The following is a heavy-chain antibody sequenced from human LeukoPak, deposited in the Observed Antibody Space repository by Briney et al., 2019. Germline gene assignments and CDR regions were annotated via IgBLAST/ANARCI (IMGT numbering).Heavy chain of an antibody. CDR2: IYYSGST. Sequence: SETLSLTCTVSGGSISSYYWSWIRQPPGKGLEWIGYIYYSGSTNYNPSLKSRVTISVDTSKNQFSLKLSSVTAADTAVYYCARLGYSYGGYYYYGMDVWGQGTTVTVSS. V-gene: IGHV4-59*08. J-gene: IGHJ6*02. CDR1: GGSISSYY. CDR3: ARLGYSYGGYYYYGMDV. D-gene: IGHD5-18*01.